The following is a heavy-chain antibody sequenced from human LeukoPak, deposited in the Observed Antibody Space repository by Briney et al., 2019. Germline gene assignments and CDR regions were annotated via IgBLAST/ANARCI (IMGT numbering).Heavy chain of an antibody. CDR1: GYTFTSYD. CDR2: VKPHSGDT. CDR3: ARGIEQLWLQNWFDP. J-gene: IGHJ5*02. V-gene: IGHV1-8*01. D-gene: IGHD5-18*01. Sequence: GASVKVSCKTSGYTFTSYDINWVRQDTGQGLEWMGWVKPHSGDTAYAQKFQGRVTMTRDSATSTVYMELSGLRSEDTAVYYCARGIEQLWLQNWFDPWGQGTLVTVSS.